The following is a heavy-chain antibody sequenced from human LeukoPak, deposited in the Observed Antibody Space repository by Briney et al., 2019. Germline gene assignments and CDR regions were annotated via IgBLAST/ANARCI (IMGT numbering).Heavy chain of an antibody. J-gene: IGHJ5*02. V-gene: IGHV4-59*01. CDR3: TREEWELQAYGWFDP. Sequence: KPSETLSLTCTVSGGAISSYYWSWIRQPPGKGLEWIGDIYYSGSTNYNPSLKSRVTISVDTSKNQFSLKLSSVTAADTAVYYCTREEWELQAYGWFDPWGQGTLVTVSS. CDR1: GGAISSYY. CDR2: IYYSGST. D-gene: IGHD1-26*01.